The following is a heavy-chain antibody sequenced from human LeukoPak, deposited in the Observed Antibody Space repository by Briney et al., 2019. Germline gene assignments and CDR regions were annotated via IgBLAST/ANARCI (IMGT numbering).Heavy chain of an antibody. J-gene: IGHJ3*02. CDR3: AKGRGAGPGAFDI. V-gene: IGHV3-23*01. Sequence: GGSLRLSCAASGFTFNSYAMSWVRQAPGKGLEWVSAISGSGAGTYYADSVKGRFTISRDNSKNTLYLQMTSLRAEDTAVYYCAKGRGAGPGAFDIWGQGTMVTVS. D-gene: IGHD3-10*01. CDR1: GFTFNSYA. CDR2: ISGSGAGT.